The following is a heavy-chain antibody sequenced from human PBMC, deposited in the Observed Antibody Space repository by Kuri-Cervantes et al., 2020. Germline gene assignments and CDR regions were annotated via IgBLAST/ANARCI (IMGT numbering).Heavy chain of an antibody. Sequence: GESLKISCAASGFSFSGSDMSWVRQAPGKGLEWVSLITSTGFTTFYADSVRGRFTISRDNSRNRLYLQMNSLRVEDKAVYYCAKGGTYASKALLDYWGQGTLVTVSS. D-gene: IGHD1-26*01. CDR3: AKGGTYASKALLDY. CDR2: ITSTGFTT. V-gene: IGHV3-23*01. CDR1: GFSFSGSD. J-gene: IGHJ4*02.